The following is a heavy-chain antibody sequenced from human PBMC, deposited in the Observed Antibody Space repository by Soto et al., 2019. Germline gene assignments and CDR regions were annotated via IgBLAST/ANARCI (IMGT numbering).Heavy chain of an antibody. D-gene: IGHD3-10*01. CDR3: AKGDTAIVNGAAGGRTDYYYYFEH. V-gene: IGHV3-30*13. CDR2: ISVDGIKK. Sequence: GGSLRLSCVGSGFSFSNYGLHWVRQAPGKGLGWVAVISVDGIKKHYVGSANGGSTSYRHNSKSRVYLQMNNLKSKVSAVYCCAKGDTAIVNGAAGGRTDYYYYFEHWGQGTMVTVSS. CDR1: GFSFSNYG. J-gene: IGHJ4*03.